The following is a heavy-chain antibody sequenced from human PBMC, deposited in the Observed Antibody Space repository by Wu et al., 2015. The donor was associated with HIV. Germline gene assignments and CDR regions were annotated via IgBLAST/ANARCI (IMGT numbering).Heavy chain of an antibody. CDR2: INPNSGGT. J-gene: IGHJ4*02. D-gene: IGHD3-3*01. CDR3: ARAVTIFGVVITTFDY. CDR1: GGTFSTYT. Sequence: QVQLVQSGAEVKKPGSSVKVSCKASGGTFSTYTMNWVRQAPGQGLEWMGWINPNSGGTNYAQKFQGRVTMTRDTSISTAYMELSRLRSDDTAVYYCARAVTIFGVVITTFDYWGQGTLVTVSS. V-gene: IGHV1-2*02.